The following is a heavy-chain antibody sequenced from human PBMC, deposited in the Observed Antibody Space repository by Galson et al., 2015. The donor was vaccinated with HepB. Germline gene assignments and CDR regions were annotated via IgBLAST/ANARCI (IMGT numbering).Heavy chain of an antibody. CDR2: ISYDGSSK. Sequence: SLRLSCAASGFTFSNYGMHWVRQAPGKGLEWVAVISYDGSSKYYADSVKGRFTISRDNSKNTLYLHVNNLRAEDTAVYYCASPFCTGGSCYPLWYWGQGTLVTVSS. D-gene: IGHD2-15*01. CDR1: GFTFSNYG. CDR3: ASPFCTGGSCYPLWY. J-gene: IGHJ4*02. V-gene: IGHV3-30*03.